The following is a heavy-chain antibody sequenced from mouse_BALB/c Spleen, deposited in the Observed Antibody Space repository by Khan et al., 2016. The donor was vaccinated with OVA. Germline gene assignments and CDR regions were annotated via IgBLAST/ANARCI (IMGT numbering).Heavy chain of an antibody. CDR1: GYTFTSYW. V-gene: IGHV1S41*01. Sequence: DLVKPGASVKLSCKASGYTFTSYWINWIKQRPGQGHLCIGRIAPGSGSTYYSDMFKGTATLTVDTSSSTAFIQLSSLSSEDSAVYCCARSNYYGSGLYAMDYWGQGTSVTVSS. CDR2: IAPGSGST. CDR3: ARSNYYGSGLYAMDY. D-gene: IGHD1-1*01. J-gene: IGHJ4*01.